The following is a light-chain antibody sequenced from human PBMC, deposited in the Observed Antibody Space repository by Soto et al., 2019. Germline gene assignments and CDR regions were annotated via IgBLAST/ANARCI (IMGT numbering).Light chain of an antibody. J-gene: IGLJ3*02. CDR3: CSYTSSSIRV. CDR1: SSDVGGYNH. Sequence: QSALTQPASVSGSPGQSITISCTGTSSDVGGYNHVSWYQQHPGKAPKLIIYEVRNWPSGVSNRLSGSKSGNTASLTISGLQADDEADYYCCSYTSSSIRVFGGGTKVTVL. CDR2: EVR. V-gene: IGLV2-14*01.